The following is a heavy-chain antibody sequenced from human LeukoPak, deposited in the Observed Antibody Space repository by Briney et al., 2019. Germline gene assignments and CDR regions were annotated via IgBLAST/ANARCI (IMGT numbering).Heavy chain of an antibody. D-gene: IGHD3-10*01. CDR2: ISSSGSTI. CDR3: ATLSYFHFDY. Sequence: GGSLRLSCAASGFTFSDYYMSWIRQAPGKGLEWLPYISSSGSTIFYADSVKGRFTISRDNAKNSLYLQMNSLTAEDTAVYYCATLSYFHFDYWGQGTLVTVSS. V-gene: IGHV3-11*01. CDR1: GFTFSDYY. J-gene: IGHJ4*02.